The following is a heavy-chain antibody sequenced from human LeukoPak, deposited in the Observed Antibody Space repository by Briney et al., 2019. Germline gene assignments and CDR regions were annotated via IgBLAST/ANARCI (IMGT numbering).Heavy chain of an antibody. J-gene: IGHJ4*02. CDR1: GFTFSDYY. V-gene: IGHV3-11*01. CDR3: ARDFRKVDIVARKNGDFDY. Sequence: PGGSLRLSCAASGFTFSDYYMSWIRQAPGKGLEWVSYISSSGSTIYYADSVKGRFTISRDNAKNSLYLQMNSLRAEDTAVYFCARDFRKVDIVARKNGDFDYWGQGTLVTVSS. CDR2: ISSSGSTI. D-gene: IGHD5-12*01.